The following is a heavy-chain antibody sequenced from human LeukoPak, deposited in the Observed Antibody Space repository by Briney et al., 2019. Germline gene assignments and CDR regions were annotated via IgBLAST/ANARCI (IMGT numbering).Heavy chain of an antibody. CDR2: ISSSCSTI. V-gene: IGHV3-11*01. J-gene: IGHJ4*02. D-gene: IGHD3-3*01. CDR3: ARDRHYDFCSGSYFDY. CDR1: GFTFSDYY. Sequence: PGGSLRLSCAASGFTFSDYYMSWIRQAPGKGLEWVSYISSSCSTIYYADSVKGRFTISRDNAKNSLYLQMNSLRAKDTAVYYCARDRHYDFCSGSYFDYWGQGTLVTVSS.